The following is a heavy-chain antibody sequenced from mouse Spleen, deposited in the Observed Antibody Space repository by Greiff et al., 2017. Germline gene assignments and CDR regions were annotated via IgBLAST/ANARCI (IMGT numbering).Heavy chain of an antibody. J-gene: IGHJ4*01. D-gene: IGHD2-5*01. CDR1: GYTFTSYW. Sequence: VQLQQPGAELVRPGSSVKLSCKASGYTFTSYWMDWVKQRPGQGLEWIGNIYPSDSETHYNQKFKDKATLTVDKSSSTAYMQLSSLTSEDSAVYYCARSSNYGVYAMDYWGQGTSVTVSS. CDR2: IYPSDSET. CDR3: ARSSNYGVYAMDY. V-gene: IGHV1-61*01.